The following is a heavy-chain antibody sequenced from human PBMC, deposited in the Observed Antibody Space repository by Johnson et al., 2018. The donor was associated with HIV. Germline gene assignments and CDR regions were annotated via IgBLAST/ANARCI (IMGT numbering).Heavy chain of an antibody. Sequence: VQLVESGGGLVKPGGSLRLSCAASGFTFSNAWMSWVRQAPGKGLEWVGRIKSKTDGGTTDYAAPVKGRFTISRDDSKNTLYLQMNSLRAEDTAVYYCAITSRTDAFDIWGQGTMVTVSS. CDR1: GFTFSNAW. CDR3: AITSRTDAFDI. CDR2: IKSKTDGGTT. J-gene: IGHJ3*02. V-gene: IGHV3-15*01. D-gene: IGHD1-1*01.